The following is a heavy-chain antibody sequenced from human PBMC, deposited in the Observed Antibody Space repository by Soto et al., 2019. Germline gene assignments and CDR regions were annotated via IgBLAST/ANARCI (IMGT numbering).Heavy chain of an antibody. CDR2: INGGTGQT. V-gene: IGHV1-3*01. J-gene: IGHJ6*02. CDR1: GYTFSTYA. Sequence: ASVKVSCKASGYTFSTYAMHWVRQAPGQSLEWMGWINGGTGQTRYSQRFQDRVTITRDTSASTAYMELTSLTSGDTAVYYCARGKGMEENYYYYGMDIWGQGTTVTVSS. CDR3: ARGKGMEENYYYYGMDI. D-gene: IGHD1-1*01.